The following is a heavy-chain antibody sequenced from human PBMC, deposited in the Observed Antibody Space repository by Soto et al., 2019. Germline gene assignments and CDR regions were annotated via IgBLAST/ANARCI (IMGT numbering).Heavy chain of an antibody. CDR2: IKSKTDGGTT. Sequence: EVQLVESGGGLVKPGGSLRLSCAASGFTFSNAWMNWVRQDPGKGLEWVGRIKSKTDGGTTDYAAPVKGRFTISRDDSKNTLYLQMNSLKTEDTAVYYCTTGGQWLAFYWYFDLWGRGTLVTVSS. V-gene: IGHV3-15*07. CDR3: TTGGQWLAFYWYFDL. D-gene: IGHD6-19*01. J-gene: IGHJ2*01. CDR1: GFTFSNAW.